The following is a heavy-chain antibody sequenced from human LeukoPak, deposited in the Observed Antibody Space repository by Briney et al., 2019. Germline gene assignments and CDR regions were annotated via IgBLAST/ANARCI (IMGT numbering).Heavy chain of an antibody. Sequence: GGSLRLSCAASVFTFDDYGMSWVRQATGKGLEWVSGINWNGGSTGYADSVKGRFTISRDNAKNSLYLQMNSLRAEDTALYYCAREDYGDYSFDYWGQGTLVTVSS. CDR1: VFTFDDYG. CDR2: INWNGGST. CDR3: AREDYGDYSFDY. J-gene: IGHJ4*02. D-gene: IGHD4-17*01. V-gene: IGHV3-20*04.